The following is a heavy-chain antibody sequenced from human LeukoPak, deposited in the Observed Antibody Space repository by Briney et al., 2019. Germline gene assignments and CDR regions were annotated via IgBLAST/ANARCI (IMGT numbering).Heavy chain of an antibody. Sequence: ASVRVSCKTSGYTFTDYDITWVRQAPGQGLEWMGRVSPYNGNTYYSQRFQGRVTMTTDTSTGTAYMDLRNLRSDDTAMYYCARTGRVRRVVKDLFEYWGQGTLVAVSS. CDR2: VSPYNGNT. D-gene: IGHD3-10*01. CDR1: GYTFTDYD. J-gene: IGHJ4*02. V-gene: IGHV1-18*01. CDR3: ARTGRVRRVVKDLFEY.